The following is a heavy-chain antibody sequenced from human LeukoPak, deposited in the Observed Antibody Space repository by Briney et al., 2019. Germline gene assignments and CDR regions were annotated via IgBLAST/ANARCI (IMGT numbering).Heavy chain of an antibody. J-gene: IGHJ5*02. CDR2: INPIVDTA. V-gene: IGHV1-69*04. CDR3: ARLSNGYSSGMYNWFDP. Sequence: SVKVSCKTPVGTFSSHAITWVRQAPGQGLEWMGRINPIVDTANYAQKFHDRVTITADKSTTTVYLVLNDLTPDDTAVYFCARLSNGYSSGMYNWFDPWGQGTLVTVSS. D-gene: IGHD3-22*01. CDR1: VGTFSSHA.